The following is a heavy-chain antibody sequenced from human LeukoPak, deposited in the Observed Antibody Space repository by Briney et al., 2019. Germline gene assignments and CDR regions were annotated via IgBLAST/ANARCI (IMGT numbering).Heavy chain of an antibody. V-gene: IGHV4-30-2*01. J-gene: IGHJ4*02. CDR3: APFPGYSSSRNFDY. CDR2: IYHSGST. Sequence: SETLSLTCAVSGGSISSGGYSWSWIRQPPGKGLEWIGYIYHSGSTNYNPSLKSRVSISVDRSKNQFSLKLSSVTAADTAVYYCAPFPGYSSSRNFDYWGQGTLVTVSS. CDR1: GGSISSGGYS. D-gene: IGHD6-13*01.